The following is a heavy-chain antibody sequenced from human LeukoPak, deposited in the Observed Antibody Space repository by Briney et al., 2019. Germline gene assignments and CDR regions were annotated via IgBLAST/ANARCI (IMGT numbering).Heavy chain of an antibody. CDR2: IIPILGIA. J-gene: IGHJ4*02. CDR1: GGTFSSYA. V-gene: IGHV1-69*04. D-gene: IGHD5-12*01. Sequence: ASVKVSCKASGGTFSSYAISWVRQAPGQGLEWMGRIIPILGIANYTQKFQGRVTITADKSTSTAYMELSSLRSEDTAVYYCARMWLREPHLDYWGQGTLVTVSS. CDR3: ARMWLREPHLDY.